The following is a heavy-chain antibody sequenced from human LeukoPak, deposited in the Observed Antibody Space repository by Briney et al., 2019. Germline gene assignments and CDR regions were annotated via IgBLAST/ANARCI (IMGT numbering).Heavy chain of an antibody. CDR1: GFTFSGHW. Sequence: GGSLRLPCAASGFTFSGHWMSWVRQAPAKGLEWVAHMNGDGSQIYYMDFVKGRFTISRDNAKNSLYLQMNGLRDEDTAVYYCVAWGNSGNSWGQGTMVIVSS. D-gene: IGHD1-26*01. V-gene: IGHV3-7*01. J-gene: IGHJ3*01. CDR3: VAWGNSGNS. CDR2: MNGDGSQI.